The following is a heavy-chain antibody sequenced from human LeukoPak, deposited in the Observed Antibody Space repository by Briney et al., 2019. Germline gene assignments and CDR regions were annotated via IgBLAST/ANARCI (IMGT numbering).Heavy chain of an antibody. D-gene: IGHD5-12*01. V-gene: IGHV4-30-2*01. J-gene: IGHJ4*02. CDR3: AREPDSGFYDY. CDR2: IYHSGST. Sequence: SQTLSLTCAVSGGSISSGGYSWSWIRQPPGKGLEWIGYIYHSGSTYYNPSLKSRVTISVDRSKNQFSLKLSSVTAADTAVYYCAREPDSGFYDYWGQGTLVTVSS. CDR1: GGSISSGGYS.